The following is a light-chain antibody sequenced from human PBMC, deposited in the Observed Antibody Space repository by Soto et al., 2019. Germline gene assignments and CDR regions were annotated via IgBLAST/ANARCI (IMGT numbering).Light chain of an antibody. CDR2: GAS. V-gene: IGKV3-15*01. CDR1: QSGSTN. Sequence: EIVMTQSPATLSVSPGERATLSCRASQSGSTNLACYQQKPGQAPRLLVYGASTGATGIPARFSGSAAGTEFNLTISSLQAEDFAVYYCQPYNNWPLTFGGGTKVEIK. J-gene: IGKJ4*01. CDR3: QPYNNWPLT.